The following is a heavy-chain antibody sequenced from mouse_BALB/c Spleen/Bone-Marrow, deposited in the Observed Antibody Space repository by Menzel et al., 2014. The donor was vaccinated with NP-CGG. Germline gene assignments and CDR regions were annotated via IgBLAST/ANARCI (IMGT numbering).Heavy chain of an antibody. J-gene: IGHJ1*01. Sequence: QEQLKQSGPELVKPGASVKISCKASGYAFSSSWLNWVKQRPGQGLEWIGRVYPGDGDYNYNGKFKGKATLTADKSSSTAYIQHSSLTSIDSAVYYCAKHLIHCAGCWYFDVKGARTTVTVSS. CDR2: VYPGDGDY. CDR3: AKHLIHCAGCWYFDV. V-gene: IGHV1-82*01. CDR1: GYAFSSSW. D-gene: IGHD1-2*01.